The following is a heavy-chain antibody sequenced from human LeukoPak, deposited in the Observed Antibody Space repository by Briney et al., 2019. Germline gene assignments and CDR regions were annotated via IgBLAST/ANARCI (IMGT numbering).Heavy chain of an antibody. CDR2: INHSGST. V-gene: IGHV4-34*01. CDR1: GGSFSGYY. J-gene: IGHJ4*02. CDR3: ARGDFWSGYPRRFDY. Sequence: SETLSLTCAVYGGSFSGYYWSWIRQPPGKGLEWIGEINHSGSTNYNPSLKSRVTISVDTSKNQFSLKLSSVTAADTAVYYCARGDFWSGYPRRFDYWGQGILVTVSS. D-gene: IGHD3-3*01.